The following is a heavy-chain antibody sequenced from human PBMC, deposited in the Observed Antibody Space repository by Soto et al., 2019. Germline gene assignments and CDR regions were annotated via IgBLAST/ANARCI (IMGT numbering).Heavy chain of an antibody. CDR2: IIPIFGTA. J-gene: IGHJ5*01. CDR1: GGTLSSFA. CDR3: ATDTSMFRGRIADTPWFDS. Sequence: QVPLVQSGAEVKKPGSSVKVSCKASGGTLSSFAFTWVRQARGQGLEWMGRIIPIFGTANYAQQFQGRVTITADESTGTVYMDLRILRSEDTAMYYCATDTSMFRGRIADTPWFDSWGQGTLVTVSS. V-gene: IGHV1-69*18. D-gene: IGHD3-10*01.